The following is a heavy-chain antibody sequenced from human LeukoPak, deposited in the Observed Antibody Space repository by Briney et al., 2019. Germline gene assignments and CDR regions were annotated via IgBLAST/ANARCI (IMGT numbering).Heavy chain of an antibody. CDR3: ARQQGHCDGARCFPAVC. J-gene: IGHJ4*02. V-gene: IGHV4-39*01. D-gene: IGHD2-21*01. CDR2: TSHSGTT. CDR1: GGSVSTSHSF. Sequence: PSETLSLTCTVSGGSVSTSHSFWGGVRQTPGKGLEWIGTTSHSGTTYYNPSLKSRVTISVDTSKNQFSLRMNSVTATDTAVYYCARQQGHCDGARCFPAVCWGQGTLVTVSS.